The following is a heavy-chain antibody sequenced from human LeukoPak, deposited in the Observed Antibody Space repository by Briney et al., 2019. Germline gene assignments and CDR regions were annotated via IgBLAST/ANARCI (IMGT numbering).Heavy chain of an antibody. Sequence: SETLSLTCAVYGGSFSGYYWSWIRQPPGKGLEWIGSIYHSGSTYYNPSLKSRVTISVDTSKNQFSLKLSSVTAADTAVYYCARVPYYDFWSGTYRVYWGQGTLVTVSS. CDR1: GGSFSGYY. V-gene: IGHV4-34*01. CDR2: IYHSGST. D-gene: IGHD3-3*01. CDR3: ARVPYYDFWSGTYRVY. J-gene: IGHJ4*02.